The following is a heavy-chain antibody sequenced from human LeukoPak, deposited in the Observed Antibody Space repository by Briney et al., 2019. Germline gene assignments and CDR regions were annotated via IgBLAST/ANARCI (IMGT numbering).Heavy chain of an antibody. V-gene: IGHV4-59*12. CDR1: GGSISGYY. D-gene: IGHD3-10*01. J-gene: IGHJ3*02. CDR2: IFYSGST. Sequence: PSETLSLTCTVSGGSISGYYWNWIRQPPGKGLEWIGNIFYSGSTYYSPSLKSRVTISLDTSRNQFSLKLNSVTAADTAVYYCAKSNGYGLVDIWGQGTMVTVSS. CDR3: AKSNGYGLVDI.